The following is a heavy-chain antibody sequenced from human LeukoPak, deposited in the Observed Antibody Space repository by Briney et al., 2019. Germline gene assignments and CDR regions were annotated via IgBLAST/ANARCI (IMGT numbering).Heavy chain of an antibody. D-gene: IGHD4-17*01. CDR3: ARRLKGSYGNPFDS. CDR2: ISYDGSNK. J-gene: IGHJ4*02. CDR1: GFTFSSYA. V-gene: IGHV3-30*04. Sequence: GGSLRLSCAASGFTFSSYAMHWVRQAPGKGLEWVAVISYDGSNKYYADSVKGRFTISRDNSKNTLYLQMNSLISAGTAVYYCARRLKGSYGNPFDSWGQGTLVTVSS.